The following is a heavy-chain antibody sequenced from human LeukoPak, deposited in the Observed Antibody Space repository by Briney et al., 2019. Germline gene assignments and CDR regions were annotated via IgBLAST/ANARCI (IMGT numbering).Heavy chain of an antibody. V-gene: IGHV1-69*05. J-gene: IGHJ4*02. CDR1: GGTFSSYA. D-gene: IGHD3-22*01. CDR2: IIPIFGTA. Sequence: GVSVKVSCKASGGTFSSYAISWVRQAPGQGLEWMGGIIPIFGTANYAQKFQGRVTITTDESTSTAYMELSSLRSEDTAVYYCARGDIPSYDSSGYYSYWGQGTLVTVSS. CDR3: ARGDIPSYDSSGYYSY.